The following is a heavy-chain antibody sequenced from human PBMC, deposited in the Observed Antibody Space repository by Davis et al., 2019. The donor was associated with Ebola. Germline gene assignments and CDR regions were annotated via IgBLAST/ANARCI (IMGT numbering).Heavy chain of an antibody. V-gene: IGHV4-59*11. CDR1: GDSGSINRHY. CDR2: IYYTGST. CDR3: AGDGYSSGWYATRY. D-gene: IGHD6-19*01. Sequence: SETLSLTCTVSGDSGSINRHYWSWIRQPPGKGLEWIGYIYYTGSTNYNPSLESRVIISLDTSKNQFFLNLSSVTAADTAVYYCAGDGYSSGWYATRYWGPGTLVTVSS. J-gene: IGHJ4*02.